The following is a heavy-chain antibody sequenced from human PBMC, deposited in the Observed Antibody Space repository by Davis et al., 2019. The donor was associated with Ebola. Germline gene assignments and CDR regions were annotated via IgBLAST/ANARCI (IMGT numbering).Heavy chain of an antibody. Sequence: AASVKVSCKASGGTFSSYAISWVRQAPGQGLEWMGRIIPILGIANYAQKFQGRVTITADKSTSTAYMELSSLRSEDTAVYYCARASTYCSGGSCYLEYYYYYGMDVWGQGTTVTVSS. D-gene: IGHD2-15*01. CDR3: ARASTYCSGGSCYLEYYYYYGMDV. V-gene: IGHV1-69*04. CDR2: IIPILGIA. J-gene: IGHJ6*02. CDR1: GGTFSSYA.